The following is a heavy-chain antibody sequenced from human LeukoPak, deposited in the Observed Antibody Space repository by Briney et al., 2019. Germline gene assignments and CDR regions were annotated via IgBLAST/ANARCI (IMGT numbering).Heavy chain of an antibody. CDR1: GGSISSYY. CDR3: ARRGREGATVVTPGAFDI. Sequence: PSETLSLTCTVSGGSISSYYWSWIRQPPGKGLEWIGYIYYSGSTNYNPSLKSRVTISVDTSKNQFSLKLSSVTAADTAVYYCARRGREGATVVTPGAFDIWGQGTMVTVSS. V-gene: IGHV4-59*08. D-gene: IGHD4-23*01. J-gene: IGHJ3*02. CDR2: IYYSGST.